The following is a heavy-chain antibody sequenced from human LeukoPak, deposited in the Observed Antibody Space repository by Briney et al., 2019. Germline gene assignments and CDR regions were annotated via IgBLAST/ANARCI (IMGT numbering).Heavy chain of an antibody. V-gene: IGHV1-18*01. CDR3: AVGCYDSSGYYYSPLLFDY. Sequence: ASVKVSCKASGYTFTSYGISWVRQAPGQGLEWMGWISAYNGNTNYAQKLQGRVTMTTDTSTSTAYMELRSLRSDDTAVYYCAVGCYDSSGYYYSPLLFDYWGQGTLVTVSS. CDR2: ISAYNGNT. J-gene: IGHJ4*02. D-gene: IGHD3-22*01. CDR1: GYTFTSYG.